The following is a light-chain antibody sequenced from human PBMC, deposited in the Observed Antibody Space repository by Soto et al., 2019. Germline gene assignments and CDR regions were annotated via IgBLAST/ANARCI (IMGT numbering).Light chain of an antibody. CDR2: SAS. CDR3: QQYNNWPYT. V-gene: IGKV3-15*01. CDR1: QSVSSN. J-gene: IGKJ2*01. Sequence: EIVMTQAPATLSVSPGERATLSCRASQSVSSNLAWYQQKPGQAHRLLIYSASTRATGIPARFSGSGSGTEFTLTISSLQSEDFAVYYCQQYNNWPYTFGQGTKLEIK.